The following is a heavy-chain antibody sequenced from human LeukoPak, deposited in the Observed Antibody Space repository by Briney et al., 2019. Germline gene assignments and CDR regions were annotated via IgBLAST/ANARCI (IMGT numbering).Heavy chain of an antibody. CDR2: ISSSGSTI. D-gene: IGHD5-18*01. V-gene: IGHV3-48*03. CDR3: AREDTAMVNYYYYGMDV. Sequence: GGSLRLSCAASGFTFSSYEINWVRQAPGKGLEWVSYISSSGSTIYYADSVKGRFTISRDNAKNSLYLQMNSLRAEDTAVYYCAREDTAMVNYYYYGMDVWGQGTTVTVSS. CDR1: GFTFSSYE. J-gene: IGHJ6*02.